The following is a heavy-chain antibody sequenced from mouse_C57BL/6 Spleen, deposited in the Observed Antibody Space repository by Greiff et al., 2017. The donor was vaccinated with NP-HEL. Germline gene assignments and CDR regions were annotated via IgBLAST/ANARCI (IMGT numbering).Heavy chain of an antibody. J-gene: IGHJ2*01. CDR1: GYSFTGYY. CDR2: INPSTGGT. Sequence: EVQLQQSGPELVKPGASVKISCKASGYSFTGYYMNWVKQSPEKSLEWIGEINPSTGGTTYNQKFKAKATLTVDKSSSTAYMQLKSLTSEDSAVYYCARRIYDGYHDYWGQGTTLTVSS. V-gene: IGHV1-42*01. D-gene: IGHD2-3*01. CDR3: ARRIYDGYHDY.